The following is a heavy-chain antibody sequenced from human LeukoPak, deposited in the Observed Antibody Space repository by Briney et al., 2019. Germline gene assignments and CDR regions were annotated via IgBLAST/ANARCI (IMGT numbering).Heavy chain of an antibody. CDR1: GFTFSSYA. J-gene: IGHJ2*01. CDR3: AKDGGYYDSSGYPRYWYFDL. D-gene: IGHD3-22*01. CDR2: ISGSGGST. V-gene: IGHV3-23*01. Sequence: GGSLRLSCAASGFTFSSYAMSWVRQAPGKGLEWVSAISGSGGSTYYADSVKGRFTISRDNSKNTLYLQMNSLRAEDTAVYYCAKDGGYYDSSGYPRYWYFDLWGRGTLVTVSS.